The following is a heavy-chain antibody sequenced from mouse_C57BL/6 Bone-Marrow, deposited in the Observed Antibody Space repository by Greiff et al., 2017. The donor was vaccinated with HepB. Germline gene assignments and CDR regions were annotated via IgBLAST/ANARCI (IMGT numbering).Heavy chain of an antibody. CDR1: GFSLTSYG. D-gene: IGHD2-5*01. V-gene: IGHV2-9*01. Sequence: VQVVESGPGLVAPSQSLSITCTVSGFSLTSYGVDWVRQPPGKGLEWLGVIWGGGSTNYNSALMSRLSISKDNSKSQVFLKMNSLQTDDTAMYYCALLHSKGGYYAMDYWGQGTSVTVSS. CDR2: IWGGGST. J-gene: IGHJ4*01. CDR3: ALLHSKGGYYAMDY.